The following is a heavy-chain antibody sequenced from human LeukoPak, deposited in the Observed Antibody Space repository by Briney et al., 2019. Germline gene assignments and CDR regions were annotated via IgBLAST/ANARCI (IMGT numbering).Heavy chain of an antibody. Sequence: GGSLRLSWAASGFTFSSYGMHWVRQAPGKGREWGAFIRYEGSNKYYADCVEGRFTLYRDNSKHTVYLQMNSVRAEDRAVYYRAKNLSADKLEPLDYWGPGTLVTVSS. CDR2: IRYEGSNK. V-gene: IGHV3-30*02. CDR3: AKNLSADKLEPLDY. J-gene: IGHJ4*02. D-gene: IGHD1-1*01. CDR1: GFTFSSYG.